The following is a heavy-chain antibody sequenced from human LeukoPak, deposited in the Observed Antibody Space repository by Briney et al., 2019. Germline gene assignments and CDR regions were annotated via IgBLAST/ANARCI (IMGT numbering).Heavy chain of an antibody. D-gene: IGHD3-3*01. CDR2: IYIGGST. V-gene: IGHV3-66*02. CDR3: ARGWDRSPYYFY. J-gene: IGHJ4*02. Sequence: GGSRRLSCAASGFTVSSNYMSWVRQAPGKGLEWCAVIYIGGSTYYADSVKGRLTISRDNSKNALSLQMSSLRAEDTAVCYWARGWDRSPYYFYWGQGTLVTVSS. CDR1: GFTVSSNY.